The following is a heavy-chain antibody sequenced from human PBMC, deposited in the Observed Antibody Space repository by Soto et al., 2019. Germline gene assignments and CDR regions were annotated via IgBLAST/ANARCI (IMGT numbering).Heavy chain of an antibody. J-gene: IGHJ6*02. V-gene: IGHV3-7*01. Sequence: GESLKISCAASGFTFSSYWMSWVRQAPGKGLEWVANIKQDGSEKYYVDSVKGRFTISRDNAKNSLYLQMNSLRAEDTAVYYCAREGEKYCSSTSCDPYYYYGMDVWGQGTTVTVSS. D-gene: IGHD2-2*01. CDR2: IKQDGSEK. CDR3: AREGEKYCSSTSCDPYYYYGMDV. CDR1: GFTFSSYW.